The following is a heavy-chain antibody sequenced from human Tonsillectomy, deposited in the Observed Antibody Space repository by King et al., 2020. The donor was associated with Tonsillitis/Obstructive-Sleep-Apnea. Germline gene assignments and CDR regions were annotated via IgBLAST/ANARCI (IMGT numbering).Heavy chain of an antibody. D-gene: IGHD2-8*01. Sequence: VQLVESGGGLVQPGGSLRLSCAASGFTFSSYEMNWVRQAPGKGLEWVSYISSSGSTIYYADSVKGRFTISRDNAKNSLYLQMNSLRAEDTAVYYCARKGTVLTDYYYYGMDVWGQGTTVTVSS. CDR3: ARKGTVLTDYYYYGMDV. J-gene: IGHJ6*02. CDR1: GFTFSSYE. V-gene: IGHV3-48*03. CDR2: ISSSGSTI.